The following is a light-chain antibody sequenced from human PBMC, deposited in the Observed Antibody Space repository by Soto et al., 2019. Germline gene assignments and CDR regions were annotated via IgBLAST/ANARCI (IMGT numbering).Light chain of an antibody. V-gene: IGLV4-69*01. J-gene: IGLJ2*01. CDR2: LNSDGSH. CDR1: SGHSSYA. Sequence: QPVLTQSPSASASLGASVKITCTLSSGHSSYAIAWYQQQPEKGPRYLMKLNSDGSHTKGDGIPDRFSGSSSGAERYLTISSLQSEDEADYYCQTWGTGRVFGGGTKVTVL. CDR3: QTWGTGRV.